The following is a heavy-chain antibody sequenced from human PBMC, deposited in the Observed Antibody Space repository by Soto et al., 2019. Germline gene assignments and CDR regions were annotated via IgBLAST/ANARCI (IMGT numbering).Heavy chain of an antibody. CDR1: GGSISSSSYY. J-gene: IGHJ4*02. V-gene: IGHV4-39*01. D-gene: IGHD4-17*01. CDR3: ARPVNAVTSTHCCY. Sequence: ASETLSLTCTVSGGSISSSSYYWGWIRQPPGKGLEWIGSIYYSGSTYYNQSLKSQDTISVDTSKKQLSMKLSSVTAADAAVFSCARPVNAVTSTHCCYWGQGTLVSVS. CDR2: IYYSGST.